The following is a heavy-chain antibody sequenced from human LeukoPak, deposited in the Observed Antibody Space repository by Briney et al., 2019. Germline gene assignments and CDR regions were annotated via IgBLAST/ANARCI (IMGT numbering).Heavy chain of an antibody. Sequence: KNGESLKISCKGSGYSFSIYWIGWLRQMPGEGLEWVGIIYPGDSDTRYTPAFQGQVTISADKSISTSYLQWSSLKASDTAMYYCARRYYYDSSGYYVDYWGQGTPVTVSS. CDR3: ARRYYYDSSGYYVDY. J-gene: IGHJ4*02. D-gene: IGHD3-22*01. V-gene: IGHV5-51*01. CDR1: GYSFSIYW. CDR2: IYPGDSDT.